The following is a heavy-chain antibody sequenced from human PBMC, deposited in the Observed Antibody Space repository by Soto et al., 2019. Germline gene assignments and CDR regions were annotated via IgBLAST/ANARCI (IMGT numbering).Heavy chain of an antibody. J-gene: IGHJ5*02. CDR2: MNPNSGNT. V-gene: IGHV1-8*01. Sequence: ASVKVSCKASGYTFTSYDINWVRQATGQGLEWMGWMNPNSGNTGYAQKFQGRVTMTRNTSISTAYMELSSLRSEDTAVYYCAREINTYYYDSSGSLGHWGQGTLVTVSS. CDR3: AREINTYYYDSSGSLGH. D-gene: IGHD3-22*01. CDR1: GYTFTSYD.